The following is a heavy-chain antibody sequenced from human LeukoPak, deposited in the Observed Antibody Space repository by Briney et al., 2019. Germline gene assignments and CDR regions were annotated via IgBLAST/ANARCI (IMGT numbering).Heavy chain of an antibody. J-gene: IGHJ4*02. Sequence: PGGSLRLSCAASGFTFSSYGIHWVRQAPGKGLEWVAVIWYDGSNKYYVDSVKGRFTISRDNSKSTLYLQMNSLRAEDTAVYYCARDLKALRYFEWLSDWGQGTLVTVSS. CDR3: ARDLKALRYFEWLSD. CDR1: GFTFSSYG. D-gene: IGHD3-9*01. CDR2: IWYDGSNK. V-gene: IGHV3-33*01.